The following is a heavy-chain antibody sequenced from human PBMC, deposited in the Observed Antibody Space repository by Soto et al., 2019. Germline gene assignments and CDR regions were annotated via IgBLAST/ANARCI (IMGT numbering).Heavy chain of an antibody. J-gene: IGHJ6*03. CDR2: IIPILGIA. CDR3: ASYTGIAAAGTSLRYYYYMDV. V-gene: IGHV1-69*02. D-gene: IGHD6-13*01. CDR1: GGTFSSYT. Sequence: ASVKVSCKASGGTFSSYTISWVRQAPGQGLEWMGRIIPILGIANYAQKFQGRVTITADKSTSTAYMELSSLRSEDTAVYYCASYTGIAAAGTSLRYYYYMDVWGKGTTVTVSS.